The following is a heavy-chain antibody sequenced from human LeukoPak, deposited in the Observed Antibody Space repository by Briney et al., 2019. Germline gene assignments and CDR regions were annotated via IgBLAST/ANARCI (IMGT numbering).Heavy chain of an antibody. V-gene: IGHV3-30-3*01. D-gene: IGHD1-26*01. CDR2: ISYDGSNK. J-gene: IGHJ4*02. Sequence: PGRSLRLSCAASGFTFSSYAMHWVRQAPGKGLEWVAVISYDGSNKYYADSVKGRFTISRDNSKNTLYLQMNSLRAEDTAVYYCGRDRVGATDYFDYGGQGTLVTVP. CDR3: GRDRVGATDYFDY. CDR1: GFTFSSYA.